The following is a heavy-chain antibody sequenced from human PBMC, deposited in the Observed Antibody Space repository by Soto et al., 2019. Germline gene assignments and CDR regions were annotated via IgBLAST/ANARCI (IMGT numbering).Heavy chain of an antibody. V-gene: IGHV3-33*01. J-gene: IGHJ4*02. CDR1: GFNFISYG. Sequence: PWGSLRLSCEASGFNFISYGIHFFRHSPLKWLEWVAIIWNDGSNEYYADSVKGRFTISRDNSKNTVYLQVSKLRAEDTAVYFCARDQTDSGGYSDSWGQGTLVTVSS. CDR3: ARDQTDSGGYSDS. CDR2: IWNDGSNE. D-gene: IGHD3-22*01.